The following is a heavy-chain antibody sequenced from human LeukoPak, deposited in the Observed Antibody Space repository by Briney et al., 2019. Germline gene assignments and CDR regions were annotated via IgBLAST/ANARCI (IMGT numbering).Heavy chain of an antibody. D-gene: IGHD6-19*01. J-gene: IGHJ4*02. CDR3: ARERSGWSYTFDY. CDR2: IYSDGST. CDR1: GFTVSSNY. V-gene: IGHV3-53*01. Sequence: GGSLRLSCAASGFTVSSNYMSWVRQAPGKRLEWVSIIYSDGSTYYAASVKGRFTISRDNSKNTLYLQMNSLSAEDTAVYYCARERSGWSYTFDYWGQGTLVTVSS.